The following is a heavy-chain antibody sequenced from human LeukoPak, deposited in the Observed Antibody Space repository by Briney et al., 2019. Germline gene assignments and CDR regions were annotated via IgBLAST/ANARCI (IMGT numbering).Heavy chain of an antibody. CDR1: GFTFSSCA. D-gene: IGHD6-13*01. CDR2: ISGSGGST. V-gene: IGHV3-23*01. CDR3: AKGDSSSWYRNYYYYGMDV. Sequence: GGSLRLSCAASGFTFSSCAMSWVRQAPGKGLEWVSAISGSGGSTYYVASVKGRFTISRDNSKNTLYLQMNSLRAEDSAVYYCAKGDSSSWYRNYYYYGMDVWGQGTTVTVSS. J-gene: IGHJ6*02.